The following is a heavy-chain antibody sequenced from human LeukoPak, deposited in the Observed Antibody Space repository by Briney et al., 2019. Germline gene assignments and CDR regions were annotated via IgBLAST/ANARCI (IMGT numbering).Heavy chain of an antibody. CDR1: GLTDSSTY. CDR3: ARALAFGGWLDP. V-gene: IGHV3-53*01. CDR2: IYGGGTT. Sequence: GGSLRLSCAASGLTDSSTYMNWVRQDPGKGLEWVSVIYGGGTTFYADSVKGRFTVSRDNSKNTLFLQMNSLRAEDTAVYYCARALAFGGWLDPWGRGTLVTVSS. J-gene: IGHJ5*02. D-gene: IGHD3-16*01.